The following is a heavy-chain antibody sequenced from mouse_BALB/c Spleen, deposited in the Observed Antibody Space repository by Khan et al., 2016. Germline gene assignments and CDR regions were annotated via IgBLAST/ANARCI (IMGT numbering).Heavy chain of an antibody. V-gene: IGHV9-3-1*01. CDR3: ARYRYYDGSSRYVDV. Sequence: QIQLVQSGPELKKPGKTVKISCKASGYTFTNYGMNWVKQAPGKGLKWMGWINTYSGESTYADDFKGRFAFSLETSANTAYLQINHLKIEDTATYFCARYRYYDGSSRYVDVWGAGTTVTVSS. CDR2: INTYSGES. J-gene: IGHJ1*01. CDR1: GYTFTNYG. D-gene: IGHD1-1*01.